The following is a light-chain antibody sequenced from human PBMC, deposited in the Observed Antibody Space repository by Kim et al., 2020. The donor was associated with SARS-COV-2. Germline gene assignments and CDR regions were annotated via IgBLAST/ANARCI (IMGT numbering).Light chain of an antibody. Sequence: EIVLTQSPGTLSLSPGERATLSCRTGQSVSSTYLAWYQHKPGQAPRLVISGTSTRATGIPDRFSGSGSGTDFTLTISRLEPEDFVVYYCQHYGTSPPMYTFGQGTKLEI. CDR1: QSVSSTY. CDR2: GTS. V-gene: IGKV3-20*01. J-gene: IGKJ2*01. CDR3: QHYGTSPPMYT.